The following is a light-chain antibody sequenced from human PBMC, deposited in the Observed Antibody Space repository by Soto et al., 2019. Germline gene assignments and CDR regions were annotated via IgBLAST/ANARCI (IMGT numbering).Light chain of an antibody. J-gene: IGKJ2*03. Sequence: EIVMTQSPATLSVSPGEGATLSGRARQSVGDKLAWYQQKPGQSPRLLIYVVSIRIPGIPASFVGSGYWTEYTPTISSLQSEDFAVYYCQQFGNWPPSSFGQGTKLEIK. CDR3: QQFGNWPPSS. V-gene: IGKV3-15*01. CDR1: QSVGDK. CDR2: VVS.